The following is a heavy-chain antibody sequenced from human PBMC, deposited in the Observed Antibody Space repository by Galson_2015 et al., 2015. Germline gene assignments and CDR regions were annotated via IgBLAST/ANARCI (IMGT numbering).Heavy chain of an antibody. J-gene: IGHJ3*02. D-gene: IGHD2-21*02. CDR3: ASNIVVVTAMRGDAFDI. CDR1: GGSISSSNW. Sequence: SETLSLTCAVSGGSISSSNWWSWVRQPPGKGLEWIGEIYHSGSTNYNPSLKSRVTISVDKSKNQFSLKLSSVTAADTAVYYCASNIVVVTAMRGDAFDIWGQGTMVTVSS. CDR2: IYHSGST. V-gene: IGHV4-4*02.